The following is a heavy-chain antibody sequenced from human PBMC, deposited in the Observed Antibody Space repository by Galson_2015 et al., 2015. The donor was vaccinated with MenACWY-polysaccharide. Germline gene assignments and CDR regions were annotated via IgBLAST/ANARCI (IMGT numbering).Heavy chain of an antibody. D-gene: IGHD2-15*01. V-gene: IGHV2-5*02. CDR1: GFSLGTRGVG. J-gene: IGHJ3*02. CDR3: SHRMVVAGFDI. CDR2: IYWDENP. Sequence: PALVTPTQTLTLTCTVSGFSLGTRGVGVGWIRQPPGKALEWLALIYWDENPGSRPSLTSRLTITQDTSKNQVVLTMTNMTPVDTGTYYCSHRMVVAGFDIWGQGTTFIVSS.